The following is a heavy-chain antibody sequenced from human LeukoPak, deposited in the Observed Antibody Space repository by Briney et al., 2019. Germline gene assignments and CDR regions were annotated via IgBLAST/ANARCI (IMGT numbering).Heavy chain of an antibody. J-gene: IGHJ4*02. CDR2: IYHHGGP. D-gene: IGHD4-23*01. CDR1: GVSISGQY. CDR3: ARHECGGNSALGD. Sequence: PSETLSLTCSVSGVSISGQYWIWIRQSPGKGLEGLVYIYHHGGPYYSPSLSRTTYHNPPLPSRVTISLDKSNNHVSLAVNSVPAADTAVYYCARHECGGNSALGDWGRGILVTVSS. V-gene: IGHV4-59*11.